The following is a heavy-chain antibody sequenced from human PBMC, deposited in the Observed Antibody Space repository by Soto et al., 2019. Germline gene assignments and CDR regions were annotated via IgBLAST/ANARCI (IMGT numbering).Heavy chain of an antibody. J-gene: IGHJ6*03. D-gene: IGHD3-9*01. Sequence: SETLSLTCAVSSGSISSSSWWSWVRQPPGKGLEWNGEIYHSGSTNYKPSLKSRVTISVDKYKKQFYLKLSSVTAADTAVYYCAWSPPPNYYILTGYYYYYYYMDVWGKGTTVTVSS. CDR2: IYHSGST. V-gene: IGHV4-4*02. CDR1: SGSISSSSW. CDR3: AWSPPPNYYILTGYYYYYYYMDV.